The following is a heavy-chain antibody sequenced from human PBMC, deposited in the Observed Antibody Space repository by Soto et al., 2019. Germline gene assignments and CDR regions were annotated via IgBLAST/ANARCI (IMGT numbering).Heavy chain of an antibody. CDR3: ARHYDFWSGYSSRGRPPSKYYYYYMDV. Sequence: PGGSLRLSCAASGFTFSSYGMHWVRQAPGKGLEWVSTIKGNGSRTYYVDSVKGRFTISRDNAKNSLYLQMNSLRAEDTAVYYCARHYDFWSGYSSRGRPPSKYYYYYMDVWGKGTTVTVSS. V-gene: IGHV3-7*01. CDR2: IKGNGSRT. J-gene: IGHJ6*03. D-gene: IGHD3-3*01. CDR1: GFTFSSYG.